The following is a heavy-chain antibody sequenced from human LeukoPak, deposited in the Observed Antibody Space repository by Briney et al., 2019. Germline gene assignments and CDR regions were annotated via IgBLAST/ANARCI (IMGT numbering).Heavy chain of an antibody. V-gene: IGHV3-48*04. J-gene: IGHJ6*03. Sequence: GGSLRLSCAASGFTFSSYSMNWVRQAPGKGLEWVSYISSSGSTIYYADSVKGRFTISRDNAKNSLYLQMNSLRAEDTAVYYCARDHGVDSSSWYSYYYCYYMDVWGKGTTVTVSS. CDR1: GFTFSSYS. CDR3: ARDHGVDSSSWYSYYYCYYMDV. D-gene: IGHD6-13*01. CDR2: ISSSGSTI.